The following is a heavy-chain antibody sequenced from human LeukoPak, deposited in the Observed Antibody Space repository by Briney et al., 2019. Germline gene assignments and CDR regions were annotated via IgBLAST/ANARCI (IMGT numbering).Heavy chain of an antibody. CDR1: GFTFSSYS. D-gene: IGHD6-13*01. Sequence: GGSLRLSCAASGFTFSSYSMNWVRQAPGKGLEWVSYISSSGSTIYYADSVKGRFTISRDNAKNSLYLQMNSLRAEDTAVYYCAREGGAAATFDYWGQGTLVTVSS. CDR2: ISSSGSTI. V-gene: IGHV3-48*04. J-gene: IGHJ4*02. CDR3: AREGGAAATFDY.